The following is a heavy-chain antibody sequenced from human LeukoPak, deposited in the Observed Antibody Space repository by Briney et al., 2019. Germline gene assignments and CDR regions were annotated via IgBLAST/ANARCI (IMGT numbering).Heavy chain of an antibody. V-gene: IGHV3-74*01. CDR2: INSDGSST. Sequence: GGSLRLSCAASGFTFSSYWMHWVRQAPGKGLVWVSRINSDGSSTSYADSVKGRFTISRDNAKNTLYLQMNSLRAEDTAVYYRAREARGSSSSGTAYYMDVWGKGTTVTVSS. J-gene: IGHJ6*03. CDR1: GFTFSSYW. CDR3: AREARGSSSSGTAYYMDV. D-gene: IGHD6-6*01.